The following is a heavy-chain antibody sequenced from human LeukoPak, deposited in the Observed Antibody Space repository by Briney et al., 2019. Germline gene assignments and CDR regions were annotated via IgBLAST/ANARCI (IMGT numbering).Heavy chain of an antibody. D-gene: IGHD2-2*01. CDR1: GYIFTDYY. CDR2: INPNSGGT. Sequence: EASVKVSCKASGYIFTDYYMHWVRQAPGQELGWMGRINPNSGGTNYAQKFQGRVTMTRDTSISTAYMELSRLRSDDTAVYYCAISCSSTSCPRGYFDYWGQGTLVTVSS. V-gene: IGHV1-2*06. CDR3: AISCSSTSCPRGYFDY. J-gene: IGHJ4*02.